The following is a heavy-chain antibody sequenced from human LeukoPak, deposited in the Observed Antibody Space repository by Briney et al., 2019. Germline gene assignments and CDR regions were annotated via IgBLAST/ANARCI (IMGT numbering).Heavy chain of an antibody. CDR2: INHSGST. V-gene: IGHV4-34*01. D-gene: IGHD3-10*01. CDR3: ARVLKNYYGSGYYYYGMDV. CDR1: GGSFSGYY. Sequence: PSETLSLTCAVYGGSFSGYYRSWIRQPPGKGLEWIGEINHSGSTNYNPSLKSRVTISVDTSKNQFSLKLSSVTAADTAVYYCARVLKNYYGSGYYYYGMDVWGQGTTVTVSS. J-gene: IGHJ6*02.